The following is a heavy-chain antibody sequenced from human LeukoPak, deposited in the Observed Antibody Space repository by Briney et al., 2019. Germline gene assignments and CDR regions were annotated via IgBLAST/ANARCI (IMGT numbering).Heavy chain of an antibody. Sequence: GGSLRLSCAASGFTFSSYWMSWVRQAPGKGLEWVANIKQDGSEKYYVDSVKGRFTISRDNAKNSLYLQMNSLRAEDTAVYYCARAPLIGVVIGGFDYWGQGTLVTVSS. CDR3: ARAPLIGVVIGGFDY. D-gene: IGHD3-3*01. J-gene: IGHJ4*02. V-gene: IGHV3-7*01. CDR1: GFTFSSYW. CDR2: IKQDGSEK.